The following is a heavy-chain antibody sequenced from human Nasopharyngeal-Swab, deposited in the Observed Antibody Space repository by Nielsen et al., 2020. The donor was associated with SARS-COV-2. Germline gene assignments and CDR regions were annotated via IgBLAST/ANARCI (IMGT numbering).Heavy chain of an antibody. Sequence: WNRQPPGKGLEWIGYIYYSGSTYYNPSLKSRVTISVDTSKNQFSLKLSSVTAADTAVYYCARGRKQQLVLRWFDPWGQGTLVTVSS. J-gene: IGHJ5*02. D-gene: IGHD6-13*01. CDR2: IYYSGST. CDR3: ARGRKQQLVLRWFDP. V-gene: IGHV4-31*02.